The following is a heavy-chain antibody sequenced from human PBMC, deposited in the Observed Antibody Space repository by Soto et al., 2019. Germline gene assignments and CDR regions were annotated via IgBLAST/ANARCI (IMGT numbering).Heavy chain of an antibody. CDR3: ARLVFHCLRGSCDDYSFYGLDV. CDR2: IYFAGST. CDR1: GGSISSTDHY. V-gene: IGHV4-39*01. J-gene: IGHJ6*02. D-gene: IGHD2-15*01. Sequence: HLQLQESGPGLVKASETLSLTCTVSGGSISSTDHYWGWVRQPPGKGLEWLVSIYFAGSTFHNPALKSRATVSVDTSRNQFSLRLTTVTASDTAVYYCARLVFHCLRGSCDDYSFYGLDVWGQGTTVTVSS.